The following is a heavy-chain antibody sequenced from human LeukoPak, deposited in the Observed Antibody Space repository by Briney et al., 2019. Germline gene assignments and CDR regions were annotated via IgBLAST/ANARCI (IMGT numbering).Heavy chain of an antibody. CDR3: ARELGYRYMDV. V-gene: IGHV4-34*01. Sequence: KASETLSLTCAVYGGSFSGYYWSWIRQPPGKGLEWIGEINHSGSTNYNPSLKSRVTISVDTSKNQFSLKLSSVTAADTAVYYCARELGYRYMDVWGKGTTVTVSS. D-gene: IGHD5-18*01. CDR2: INHSGST. CDR1: GGSFSGYY. J-gene: IGHJ6*03.